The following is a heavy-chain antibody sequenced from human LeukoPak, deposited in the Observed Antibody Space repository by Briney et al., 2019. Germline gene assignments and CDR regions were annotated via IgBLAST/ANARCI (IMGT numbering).Heavy chain of an antibody. CDR1: GYTFTSYY. D-gene: IGHD4-17*01. J-gene: IGHJ4*02. CDR3: ARDGGDGYGDHGGY. CDR2: IDPSGGST. Sequence: ASVKVSCKASGYTFTSYYMHWARRAPGQGLEWMGIIDPSGGSTSYAQKFQGRVTITADESTSTAYMELSSLRSEDTAVYYCARDGGDGYGDHGGYWGQGTLVTVSS. V-gene: IGHV1-46*01.